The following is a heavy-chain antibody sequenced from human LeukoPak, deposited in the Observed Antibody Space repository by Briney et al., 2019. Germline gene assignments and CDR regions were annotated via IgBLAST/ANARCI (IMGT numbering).Heavy chain of an antibody. Sequence: PSETLSLTCAVYGGSFSRYYWSWIRQSPGKGLEWIAEIDQRGDTNYNPSVKSRVTISVDTSKNQFSLKVRSLSAADTAVYYCARGATISETGYFDFWGQGTPVTVSS. J-gene: IGHJ4*02. V-gene: IGHV4-34*01. CDR3: ARGATISETGYFDF. CDR1: GGSFSRYY. D-gene: IGHD5-24*01. CDR2: IDQRGDT.